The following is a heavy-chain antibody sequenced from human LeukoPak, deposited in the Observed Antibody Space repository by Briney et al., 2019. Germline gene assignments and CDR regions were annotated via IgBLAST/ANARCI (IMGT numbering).Heavy chain of an antibody. Sequence: PETLSLTCTVADDSISSHYWSWIRQPPGKGLEWIGYIYDSGITDYNPSLKSRVTISLDTSKTQLSLRLSSVTAADTAVYYCARDHQTRALVSWGQGTLVTVSS. CDR1: DDSISSHY. CDR3: ARDHQTRALVS. V-gene: IGHV4-59*11. J-gene: IGHJ4*02. CDR2: IYDSGIT. D-gene: IGHD3-9*01.